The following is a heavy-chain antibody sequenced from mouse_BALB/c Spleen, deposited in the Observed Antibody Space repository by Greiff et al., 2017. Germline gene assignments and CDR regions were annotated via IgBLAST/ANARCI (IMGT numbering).Heavy chain of an antibody. CDR3: ARETTAGLYFDY. J-gene: IGHJ2*01. Sequence: EVQLVESGGGLVKPGGSLKLSCAASGFTFSSYAMSWVRQSPEKRLEWVAEISSGGSYTYYPDTVTGRFTISRDNAKNTLYLEMSSLRSEDTAMYYCARETTAGLYFDYWGQGTTLTVSS. V-gene: IGHV5-9-4*01. CDR1: GFTFSSYA. CDR2: ISSGGSYT. D-gene: IGHD1-2*01.